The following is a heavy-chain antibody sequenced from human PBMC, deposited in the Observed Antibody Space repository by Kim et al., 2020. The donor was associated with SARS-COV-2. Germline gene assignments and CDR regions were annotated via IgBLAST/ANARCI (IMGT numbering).Heavy chain of an antibody. D-gene: IGHD3-10*01. CDR2: IYSGGST. V-gene: IGHV3-66*01. Sequence: GGSLRLSCAASGFTVSSNYMSWVRQAPGKGLEWVSVIYSGGSTYYADSVKGRFTISRDNSKNTLYLQMNSLRAEDTAVYYCARGVWFGELTLDYWGQGTLVTVSS. CDR1: GFTVSSNY. J-gene: IGHJ4*02. CDR3: ARGVWFGELTLDY.